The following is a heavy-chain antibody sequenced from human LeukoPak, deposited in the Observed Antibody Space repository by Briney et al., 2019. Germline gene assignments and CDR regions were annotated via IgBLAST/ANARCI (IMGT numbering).Heavy chain of an antibody. Sequence: GGSLRLSCAASGFTFSSYAMSWVRQAPGKGLEWVAFIRYGGNNEYYADSVKGRFTISRDNSKNTLYLQMNSLRAEDTAVYYCAKPMGDKREVVPAAYFDYWGQGTLVTVSS. CDR2: IRYGGNNE. J-gene: IGHJ4*02. V-gene: IGHV3-30*02. D-gene: IGHD2-2*01. CDR3: AKPMGDKREVVPAAYFDY. CDR1: GFTFSSYA.